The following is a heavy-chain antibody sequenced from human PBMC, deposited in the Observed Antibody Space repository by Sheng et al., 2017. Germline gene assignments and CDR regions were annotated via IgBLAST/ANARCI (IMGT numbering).Heavy chain of an antibody. CDR1: GGSFSGYY. J-gene: IGHJ4*02. D-gene: IGHD5-12*01. V-gene: IGHV4-34*01. Sequence: QVQLQQWGAGLLKPSETLSLTCAVYGGSFSGYYWSWIRQPPRKGLEWIGEINHSGSTNYNPSLKSRVTISVDTSKNQFSLKLSSVTAADTAVYYCARLRDGYNSSGDYWGQGTLVTVSS. CDR3: ARLRDGYNSSGDY. CDR2: INHSGST.